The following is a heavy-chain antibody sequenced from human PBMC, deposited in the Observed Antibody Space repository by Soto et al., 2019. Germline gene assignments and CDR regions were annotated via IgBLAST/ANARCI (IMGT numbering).Heavy chain of an antibody. CDR3: ARVGGYCSSTSCYVRGYYYYMDV. J-gene: IGHJ6*03. V-gene: IGHV4-59*01. D-gene: IGHD2-2*01. CDR2: IYYSGST. CDR1: GGSISSYY. Sequence: SETLSLTCTVSGGSISSYYWSWIRQPPGKGLEWIGYIYYSGSTNCNPSLKSRVTISVDTSKNQFSLKLSSVTAADTAVYYCARVGGYCSSTSCYVRGYYYYMDVWGKGTTVTVSS.